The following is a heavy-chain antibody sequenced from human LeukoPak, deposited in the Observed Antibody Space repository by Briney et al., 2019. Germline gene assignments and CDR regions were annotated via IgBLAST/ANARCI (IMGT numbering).Heavy chain of an antibody. CDR2: IKHDGSEK. J-gene: IGHJ5*02. V-gene: IGHV3-7*01. D-gene: IGHD2-15*01. CDR1: GFTLNTYW. Sequence: GGSLRLSCAASGFTLNTYWMAWLRQAPGKGLESVAIIKHDGSEKYYIDSVKGRFTIPRDNAKNSLYLQMNSLRADDTSVYYCARGTRDSQYNCFDPWGQGTLVTVSS. CDR3: ARGTRDSQYNCFDP.